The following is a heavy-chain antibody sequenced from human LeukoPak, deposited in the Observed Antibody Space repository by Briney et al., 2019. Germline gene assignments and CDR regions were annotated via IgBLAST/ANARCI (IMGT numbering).Heavy chain of an antibody. CDR3: TRDPRDLDN. J-gene: IGHJ4*02. CDR2: ISGNSNYI. V-gene: IGHV3-11*06. D-gene: IGHD5-24*01. CDR1: GFTFSDHY. Sequence: GGYLRLSFVTSGFTFSDHYMTWIRQAPGKGLEWVSYISGNSNYINYADSVKGRFTISRDNGKNSLYLQMNSLRAEDTAVYYCTRDPRDLDNLGQGTLVTVSS.